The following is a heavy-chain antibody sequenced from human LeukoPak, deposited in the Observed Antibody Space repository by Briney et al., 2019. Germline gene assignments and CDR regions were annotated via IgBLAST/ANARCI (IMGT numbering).Heavy chain of an antibody. D-gene: IGHD5-12*01. V-gene: IGHV3-21*01. CDR3: ARYPYSGYDNFDY. J-gene: IGHJ4*02. CDR1: GFTFSSYS. CDR2: ISSSSSYI. Sequence: GGSLRLSCAASGFTFSSYSMNWVRQAPGKGLEWVSSISSSSSYIYYADSVKGRFTISRDNAKNSLYLQMNSLRAEDTAVYYCARYPYSGYDNFDYWGQGTLVTVSS.